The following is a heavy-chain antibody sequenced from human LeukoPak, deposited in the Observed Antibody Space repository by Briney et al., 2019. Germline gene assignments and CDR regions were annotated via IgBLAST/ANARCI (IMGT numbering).Heavy chain of an antibody. CDR1: GGSFSGYY. V-gene: IGHV4-34*01. J-gene: IGHJ4*02. CDR2: INHSGST. D-gene: IGHD3-3*01. Sequence: SETLSLTCAVYGGSFSGYYWSWIRQPPGKGLEWIGEINHSGSTNYNPSLKSRVTISVDTSKNQFSLKLRSMTAADTAVYYCARGYFPTIFGVAYDYWGQGTLVTASS. CDR3: ARGYFPTIFGVAYDY.